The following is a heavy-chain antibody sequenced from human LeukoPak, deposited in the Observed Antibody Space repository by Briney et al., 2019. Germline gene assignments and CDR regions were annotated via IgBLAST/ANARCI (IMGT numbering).Heavy chain of an antibody. CDR3: ARYDILTGSFQH. CDR2: INPNNGGT. CDR1: GYTFTGSY. V-gene: IGHV1-2*02. D-gene: IGHD3-9*01. J-gene: IGHJ1*01. Sequence: ASVKVSCKASGYTFTGSYIHWVRQAPGQGLEWMGWINPNNGGTNYAQKFQGRVTMTRDTSISTAYMELSRLRSDDTAVYYCARYDILTGSFQHWGQGTLVTVSS.